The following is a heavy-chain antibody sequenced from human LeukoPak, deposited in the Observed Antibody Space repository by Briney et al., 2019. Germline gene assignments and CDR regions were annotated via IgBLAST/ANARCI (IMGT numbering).Heavy chain of an antibody. CDR2: ISASGDST. CDR3: AKGGTGYCSSTSCLYYFDY. D-gene: IGHD2-2*01. J-gene: IGHJ4*02. CDR1: GFTFSSYA. V-gene: IGHV3-23*01. Sequence: GGPLRLSCAASGFTFSSYAMNWVRQAPGKGLEWVSTISASGDSTYYADSVKGRFTISRDNSKNTLHLQMNSLRVEDTAVYYCAKGGTGYCSSTSCLYYFDYWGQGTLVTVSS.